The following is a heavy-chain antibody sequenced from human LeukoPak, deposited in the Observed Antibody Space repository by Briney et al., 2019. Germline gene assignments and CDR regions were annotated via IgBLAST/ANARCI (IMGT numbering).Heavy chain of an antibody. CDR1: GFTFSSYA. CDR3: VNPGWYYDSSGYSYYYGMDV. Sequence: GGSLRLSCAASGFTFSSYAMHWVRQAPGKGLEYVSAIVSNGDSTYYADSVKGRFTISRDNAKNTLYLQMSSLRPDDTAVYYCVNPGWYYDSSGYSYYYGMDVWGQGTTVTVSS. D-gene: IGHD3-22*01. CDR2: IVSNGDST. V-gene: IGHV3-64D*09. J-gene: IGHJ6*02.